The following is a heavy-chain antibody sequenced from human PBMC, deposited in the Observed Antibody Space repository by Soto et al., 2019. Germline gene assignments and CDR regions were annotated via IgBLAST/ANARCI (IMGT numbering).Heavy chain of an antibody. J-gene: IGHJ6*02. CDR1: GFTFSSYA. CDR2: ISYDGSNK. Sequence: QVQLVESGGGVVQPGRSLRLSCAASGFTFSSYAMHWVRQAPGKGLEWVAVISYDGSNKYYADSVKGRFTISRDSSKNTLYLQMNSLRAEDTAVYYCARDVVYYYGMDVWGQGTTVTVSS. CDR3: ARDVVYYYGMDV. V-gene: IGHV3-30-3*01.